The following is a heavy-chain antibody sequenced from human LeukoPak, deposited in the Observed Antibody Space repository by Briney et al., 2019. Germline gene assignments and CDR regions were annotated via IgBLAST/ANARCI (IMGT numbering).Heavy chain of an antibody. J-gene: IGHJ4*02. D-gene: IGHD2-15*01. Sequence: PGGSLRLSCAASGFTFSSYAMSWVRQAPGKGLEWVSAISGSGGSTYYADSVKGRFTISRDNSKNTLYLQMNSLRAEDTAVYYCAKDATPRSWQVGNYFAYWGQGTLGTLSS. V-gene: IGHV3-23*01. CDR1: GFTFSSYA. CDR3: AKDATPRSWQVGNYFAY. CDR2: ISGSGGST.